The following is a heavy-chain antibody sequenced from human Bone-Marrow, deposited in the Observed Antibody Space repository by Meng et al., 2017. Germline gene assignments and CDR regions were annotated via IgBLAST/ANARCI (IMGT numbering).Heavy chain of an antibody. CDR1: GGSFSGYY. V-gene: IGHV4-34*01. CDR3: ARDCSSSSCSLDY. Sequence: QLQLQQWGAGLLKPSETLSLTCAVYGGSFSGYYWSWIRQPPGKGLEWIGEINHSGSTNYNPSLKSRVTMSVDTSKNQFSLKLSSVTAADTAVYYCARDCSSSSCSLDYWGQGTLVTVSS. J-gene: IGHJ4*02. D-gene: IGHD2-2*01. CDR2: INHSGST.